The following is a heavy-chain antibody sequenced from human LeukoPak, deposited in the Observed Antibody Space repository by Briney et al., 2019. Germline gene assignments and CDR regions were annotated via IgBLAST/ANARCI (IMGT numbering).Heavy chain of an antibody. CDR1: GFTFSSYE. Sequence: GGSLRLSCAASGFTFSSYEMNWVRRAPGKGLEWVSYISSSGSTIYYADSVKGRFTISRDNAKNSLYLQMNSLRAKDTAVHYCARVDDGYTPTDYYYYGIDVWGQATTVTVSS. D-gene: IGHD5-24*01. V-gene: IGHV3-48*03. CDR2: ISSSGSTI. CDR3: ARVDDGYTPTDYYYYGIDV. J-gene: IGHJ6*02.